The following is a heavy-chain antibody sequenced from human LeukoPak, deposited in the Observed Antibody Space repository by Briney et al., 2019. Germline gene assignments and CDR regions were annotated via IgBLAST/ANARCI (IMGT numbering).Heavy chain of an antibody. V-gene: IGHV4-4*02. CDR3: ARGRDITMIVVVDTTGGSFDY. J-gene: IGHJ4*02. Sequence: PSGTLSLTCAVSGGSIKSNYWWSWVRQPPGKGLEWIGEIYHSGSTNYNPSLKSRVTISVDTSKNQFSLKLSSVTAADTAVYYCARGRDITMIVVVDTTGGSFDYWGQGTLVTVSS. D-gene: IGHD3-22*01. CDR1: GGSIKSNYW. CDR2: IYHSGST.